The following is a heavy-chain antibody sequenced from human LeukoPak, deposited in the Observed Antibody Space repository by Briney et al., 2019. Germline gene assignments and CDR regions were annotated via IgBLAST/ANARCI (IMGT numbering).Heavy chain of an antibody. D-gene: IGHD2-15*01. CDR3: ARTSDRYCSGGSCYLAF. CDR2: INHRGSA. Sequence: SETLSLTCAVYGGSFSGYYWSWVRRPPGKGLEWIGEINHRGSANYNPSLKSRVTISIDTSKNQFSLKVTSVTAADTAVYYCARTSDRYCSGGSCYLAFWGQGTLVTVSS. J-gene: IGHJ4*02. V-gene: IGHV4-34*01. CDR1: GGSFSGYY.